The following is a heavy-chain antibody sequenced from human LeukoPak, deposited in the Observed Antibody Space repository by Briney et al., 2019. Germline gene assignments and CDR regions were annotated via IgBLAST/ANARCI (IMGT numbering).Heavy chain of an antibody. CDR1: GFTVSSNE. D-gene: IGHD3-22*01. CDR2: ISGGST. V-gene: IGHV3-38-3*01. CDR3: AKGRITMTPLPDD. J-gene: IGHJ4*02. Sequence: PGGSLRLSCAASGFTVSSNEMSWVRQAPGKGLEWVSSISGGSTYYADSRKGRFTISRDNAKNSLYLQMNSLRAEDTALYYCAKGRITMTPLPDDWGQGTLVTVSS.